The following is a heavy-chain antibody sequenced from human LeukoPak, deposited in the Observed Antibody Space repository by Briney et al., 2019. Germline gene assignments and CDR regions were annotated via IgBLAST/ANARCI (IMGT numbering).Heavy chain of an antibody. CDR3: ARSYPRELLNYFDY. J-gene: IGHJ4*02. V-gene: IGHV4-4*07. CDR2: IYTSGST. CDR1: GGSISSYY. D-gene: IGHD1-26*01. Sequence: SSETLSLTCTVSGGSISSYYWSWIRQPAGKGLEWIGRIYTSGSTNYNPSLKSRVTMSVDTSKNQFSLKLSSVTAADTAVYYCARSYPRELLNYFDYWGQGTLVTVSS.